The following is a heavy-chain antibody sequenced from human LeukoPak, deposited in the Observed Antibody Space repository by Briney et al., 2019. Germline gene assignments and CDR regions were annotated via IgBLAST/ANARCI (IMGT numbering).Heavy chain of an antibody. D-gene: IGHD6-19*01. J-gene: IGHJ2*01. CDR2: IYNSENT. Sequence: SETLSLTCTVSGGSVSSYYWSWIRQPPGKGLEWIGYIYNSENTKYNSSLMSRVTMSLDTSKNQVFLKLSSVTAADTAVYYCARFHSGPSGWYVLWYFDLWGRSTLVTVSS. CDR3: ARFHSGPSGWYVLWYFDL. V-gene: IGHV4-4*09. CDR1: GGSVSSYY.